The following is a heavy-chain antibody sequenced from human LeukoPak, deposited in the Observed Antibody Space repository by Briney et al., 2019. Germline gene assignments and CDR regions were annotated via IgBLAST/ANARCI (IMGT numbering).Heavy chain of an antibody. V-gene: IGHV1-69*04. Sequence: GASVKVSCKASGGTFSSYAISWVRQAPGQGLEWMGRIIPILGIANYAQKFQGRVTITADKSTSTAYMELSSLRSEDTAVYYCARGSGSYYDSDNWFDPWGQGTLVTVSS. CDR3: ARGSGSYYDSDNWFDP. CDR1: GGTFSSYA. D-gene: IGHD1-26*01. CDR2: IIPILGIA. J-gene: IGHJ5*02.